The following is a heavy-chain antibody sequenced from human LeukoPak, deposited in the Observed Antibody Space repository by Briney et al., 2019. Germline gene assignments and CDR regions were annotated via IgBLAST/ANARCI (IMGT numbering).Heavy chain of an antibody. CDR3: ASSYCSGGSCYPNWFDP. CDR1: GGSISSGGYS. V-gene: IGHV4-30-2*01. CDR2: IYHSGST. Sequence: SETLSLTCAVSGGSISSGGYSWSWIRQPPGKGLEWIGCIYHSGSTYYNPSLKSRVTISVDRSKNQFSLKLSSVTAADTAVYYCASSYCSGGSCYPNWFDPWGQGTLVTVSS. D-gene: IGHD2-15*01. J-gene: IGHJ5*02.